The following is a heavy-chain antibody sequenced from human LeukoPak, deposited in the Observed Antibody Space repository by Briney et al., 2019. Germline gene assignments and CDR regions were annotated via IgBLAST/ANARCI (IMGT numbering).Heavy chain of an antibody. V-gene: IGHV3-23*01. J-gene: IGHJ6*03. CDR3: ARVFGIYCSSTSCAPRYYYYYMDV. CDR1: GFTFDSYA. CDR2: ISGGSEDT. Sequence: PGGSLRLSCTASGFTFDSYAMSWVRQAPGKGLEWVSSISGGSEDTYYADSVKGRFTISRDNSKSTLYLQMNSLRAEDTAVYYCARVFGIYCSSTSCAPRYYYYYMDVWGEGTTVTVSS. D-gene: IGHD2-2*01.